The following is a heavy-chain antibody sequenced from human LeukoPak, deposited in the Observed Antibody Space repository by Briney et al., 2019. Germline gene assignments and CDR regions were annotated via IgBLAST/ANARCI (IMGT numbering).Heavy chain of an antibody. Sequence: GGSLRLSCAASGFTVSSNYMSWVRQAPGKGLEWVSFIYSGGTTYYADSVKGRFTISRDNSKNTLYLQMNSLRAEDTAVYYCARGQQLDPRPRGNRGPDAFDIWGQGTMVTVSS. CDR1: GFTVSSNY. J-gene: IGHJ3*02. D-gene: IGHD6-13*01. CDR3: ARGQQLDPRPRGNRGPDAFDI. CDR2: IYSGGTT. V-gene: IGHV3-53*01.